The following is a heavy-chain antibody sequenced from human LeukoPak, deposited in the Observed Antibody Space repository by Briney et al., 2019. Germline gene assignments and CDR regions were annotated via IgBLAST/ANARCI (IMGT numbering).Heavy chain of an antibody. CDR2: IYYSGST. Sequence: PSETLSLTCTVSGGSISSYYWSWIRQPPGKGLEWIGYIYYSGSTNYNPSLKSRVTISVGTSKNQFSLKLSSVTAADTAVYYCARGEMATGRDYWGQGTLVTVSS. V-gene: IGHV4-59*01. J-gene: IGHJ4*02. CDR1: GGSISSYY. D-gene: IGHD5-24*01. CDR3: ARGEMATGRDY.